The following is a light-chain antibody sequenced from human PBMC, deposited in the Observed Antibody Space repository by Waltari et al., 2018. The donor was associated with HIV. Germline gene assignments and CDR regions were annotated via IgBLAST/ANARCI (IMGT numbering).Light chain of an antibody. CDR2: LNS. CDR1: QSLLHSNGYNY. Sequence: EIVMTQSPLSLPVTPGEPASMSCTSNQSLLHSNGYNYLDWYLRKPGQSPQLLIYLNSNRASGVPDRFSGSGSGTIFTLKISRVEADDVGTYYCMQALQTPITFGQGTRLEIK. CDR3: MQALQTPIT. V-gene: IGKV2-28*01. J-gene: IGKJ5*01.